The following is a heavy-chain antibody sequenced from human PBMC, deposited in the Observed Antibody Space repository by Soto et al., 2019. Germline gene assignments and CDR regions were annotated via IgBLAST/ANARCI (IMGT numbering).Heavy chain of an antibody. D-gene: IGHD6-25*01. Sequence: QVQLVESGGGVVQPGRSLRLSCAASGFTFSSYGMHWVRQAPGKGLEWVAVISYDGSNKYYADSVKGRFTISRDNSKNTLYLQMNSLRAEDTAVYYCAKGAALSPYYGMDVWGQGTTVTVSS. V-gene: IGHV3-30*18. CDR2: ISYDGSNK. CDR1: GFTFSSYG. CDR3: AKGAALSPYYGMDV. J-gene: IGHJ6*02.